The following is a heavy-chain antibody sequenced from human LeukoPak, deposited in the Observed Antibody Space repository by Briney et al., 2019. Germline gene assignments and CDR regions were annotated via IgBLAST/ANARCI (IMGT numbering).Heavy chain of an antibody. V-gene: IGHV3-23*01. CDR2: ISGSGGST. CDR3: AKGGSSGSYYPQHYFDY. Sequence: TGGSLRLSCAASGFTFSSYAMSWVRQAPGKGLEWGSAISGSGGSTYYAESVKGRFTISRYNSKNTLYLQMNSLRAEDTAGYYCAKGGSSGSYYPQHYFDYWGQGTLVTVSS. CDR1: GFTFSSYA. J-gene: IGHJ4*02. D-gene: IGHD1-26*01.